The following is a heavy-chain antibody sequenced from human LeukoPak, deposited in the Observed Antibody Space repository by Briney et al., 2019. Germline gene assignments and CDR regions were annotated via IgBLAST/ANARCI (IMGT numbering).Heavy chain of an antibody. Sequence: PGGSLRLSCAASGFTFSSYSMNWVRQAPGKGLEWVSSISSSSYIYYADSVKGRFTISRDNAKNSLYLQMNSLRAEDPAVYYCARDRGINWFDRWGQGTLVTVSS. CDR2: ISSSSYI. CDR1: GFTFSSYS. V-gene: IGHV3-21*01. J-gene: IGHJ5*02. CDR3: ARDRGINWFDR.